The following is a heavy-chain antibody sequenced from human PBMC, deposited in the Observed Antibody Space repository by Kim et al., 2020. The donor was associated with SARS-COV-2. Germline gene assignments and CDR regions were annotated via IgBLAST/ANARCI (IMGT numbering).Heavy chain of an antibody. CDR1: GGSISSSSYY. V-gene: IGHV4-39*01. D-gene: IGHD3-22*01. J-gene: IGHJ4*02. CDR2: IYYSGST. Sequence: SETLSLTCTVSGGSISSSSYYWGWIRQPPGKGLEWIGSIYYSGSTYYNPSLKSRVTISVDTSKNQFSLKLSSVTAADTAVYYCARERITMIVVVIRGAHYCEYWGQGNLGTVSS. CDR3: ARERITMIVVVIRGAHYCEY.